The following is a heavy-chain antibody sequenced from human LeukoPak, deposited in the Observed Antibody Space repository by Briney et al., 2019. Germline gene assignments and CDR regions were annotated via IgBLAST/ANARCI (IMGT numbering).Heavy chain of an antibody. CDR1: GFTFSSYG. J-gene: IGHJ4*02. Sequence: GGSLRLSCAASGFTFSSYGMHWVRQAPGKGPEWVAFIRYDGSNKYYADSVKGRFTISRDNPKNMLYLQMNSLRAEDTAVYYCARGGPSIAAPFDYWGQGTLVTVSS. CDR2: IRYDGSNK. V-gene: IGHV3-30*02. CDR3: ARGGPSIAAPFDY. D-gene: IGHD6-6*01.